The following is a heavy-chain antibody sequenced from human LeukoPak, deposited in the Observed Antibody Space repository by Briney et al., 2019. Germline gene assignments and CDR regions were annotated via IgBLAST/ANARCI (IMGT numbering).Heavy chain of an antibody. Sequence: GGSLRLSCAASGFSFSDYWMHWVRQAPGKGLVWVSHINGDGRRTSYADSVKGRFTISRDNSKNTLYLQMNSLRAEDTAVYYCAKDGQSASFDYWGQGTLVTVSS. CDR1: GFSFSDYW. CDR3: AKDGQSASFDY. V-gene: IGHV3-74*01. J-gene: IGHJ4*02. CDR2: INGDGRRT.